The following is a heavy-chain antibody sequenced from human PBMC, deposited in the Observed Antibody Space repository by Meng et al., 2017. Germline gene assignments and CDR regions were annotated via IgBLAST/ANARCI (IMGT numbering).Heavy chain of an antibody. J-gene: IGHJ4*02. CDR2: IKSKTDGGTT. CDR3: TTDPRY. Sequence: VEPVEYGGGLVKPWVSLRLTCAPSKFTFKDVWMSWVRQAPGKGLEWLGRIKSKTDGGTTDYAAPVKGRFIISRDDSKSTLYLQINSLKIEDTGVYYCTTDPRYWGQGTLVTVSS. V-gene: IGHV3-15*01. CDR1: KFTFKDVW.